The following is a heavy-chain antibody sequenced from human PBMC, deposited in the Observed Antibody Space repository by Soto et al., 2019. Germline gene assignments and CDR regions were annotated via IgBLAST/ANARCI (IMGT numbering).Heavy chain of an antibody. J-gene: IGHJ4*02. CDR3: AKGAPLQIFDY. D-gene: IGHD4-4*01. V-gene: IGHV3-30*18. CDR2: ISYDGSNK. Sequence: GSLRLSCAASVFTFSSYGMHWVRQAPGKGLEWVAVISYDGSNKYYADSVKGRFTISRDNSKNTLYLQMNSLRAEDTAVYYCAKGAPLQIFDYWGQGTLVTVSS. CDR1: VFTFSSYG.